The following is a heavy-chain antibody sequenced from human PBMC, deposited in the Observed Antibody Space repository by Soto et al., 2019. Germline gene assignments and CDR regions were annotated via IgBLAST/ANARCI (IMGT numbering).Heavy chain of an antibody. CDR2: ISGDGSST. CDR3: AKDWEFDWPNYYFDY. V-gene: IGHV3-23*01. Sequence: PGGSLILSCSAAGVNFSIHSMSWVRQAPGKGLEWVSAISGDGSSTYFADSGKGRFTISRDNSKNTLYLQMNSLRAEDTAVYYCAKDWEFDWPNYYFDYWGQGTLVTVSS. D-gene: IGHD3-9*01. J-gene: IGHJ4*02. CDR1: GVNFSIHS.